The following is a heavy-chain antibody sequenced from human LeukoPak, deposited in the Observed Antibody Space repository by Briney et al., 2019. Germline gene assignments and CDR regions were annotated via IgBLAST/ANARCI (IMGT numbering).Heavy chain of an antibody. CDR2: IYTSVST. D-gene: IGHD3-3*01. CDR3: ARSEYYDFWSGYV. CDR1: GGSITSGSYY. Sequence: SETLSLTCTVSGGSITSGSYYWSWIRQPAGKGREWIGRIYTSVSTTYNPSLTSRATISVDTSKTHISLKPSSVTPAPTAVYYRARSEYYDFWSGYVRGQGTLVTVSS. V-gene: IGHV4-61*02. J-gene: IGHJ4*02.